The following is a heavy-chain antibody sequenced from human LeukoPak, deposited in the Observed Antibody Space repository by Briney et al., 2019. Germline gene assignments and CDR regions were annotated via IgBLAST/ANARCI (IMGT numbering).Heavy chain of an antibody. CDR1: AFTISGYW. Sequence: GGSLRLSCAASAFTISGYWMNWVRQAPGKGLEWVASMTEDGNNEFYVDSVKGRFTISGDNARNSLYLQMNSLRADDTAVYYCTRGLHDYWGQGTLVTVS. CDR2: MTEDGNNE. D-gene: IGHD2-15*01. V-gene: IGHV3-7*01. CDR3: TRGLHDY. J-gene: IGHJ4*02.